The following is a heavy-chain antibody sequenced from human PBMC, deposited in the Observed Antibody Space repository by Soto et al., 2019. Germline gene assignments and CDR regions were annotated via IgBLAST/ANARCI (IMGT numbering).Heavy chain of an antibody. V-gene: IGHV3-9*01. D-gene: IGHD3-3*01. Sequence: EVQLVESGGGLVQPGRSLRLSCAASGFTFDDYAMHWVRQAPGKGLVWVSGISWNSGSIGYADSLKCRFTISRDNAKNALDLPMNSLRAEDTALYYCAKGYYDFWSGYNLFDYWGQGTLVTVSS. J-gene: IGHJ4*02. CDR3: AKGYYDFWSGYNLFDY. CDR2: ISWNSGSI. CDR1: GFTFDDYA.